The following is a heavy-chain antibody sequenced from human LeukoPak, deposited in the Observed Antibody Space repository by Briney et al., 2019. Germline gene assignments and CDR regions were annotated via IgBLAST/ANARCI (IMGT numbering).Heavy chain of an antibody. D-gene: IGHD6-25*01. J-gene: IGHJ4*02. CDR2: IYNGDGNT. Sequence: GGSLRHSCAASGFTVSTNYMTWVRQAPGKGLEWVAVIYNGDGNTYYADSVKGRFSISRDNSRNTAYLQMNSLRAEDTAVYYCARAAVAAWTFYFDYWGQGTLVTVSS. CDR3: ARAAVAAWTFYFDY. V-gene: IGHV3-66*01. CDR1: GFTVSTNY.